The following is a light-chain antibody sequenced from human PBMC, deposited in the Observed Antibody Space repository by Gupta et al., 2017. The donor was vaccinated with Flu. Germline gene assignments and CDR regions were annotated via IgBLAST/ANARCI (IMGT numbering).Light chain of an antibody. Sequence: SALTQPASVSGSPGQSITISCTGTSSDVGGYNYVSWYQQHPGKAPKLMIYEVSNRPSGVSNRFSGSKSGNTASLTISGLQTEDEADYDCSSYTSSSTQIFGGGTKV. CDR2: EVS. CDR3: SSYTSSSTQI. CDR1: SSDVGGYNY. V-gene: IGLV2-14*01. J-gene: IGLJ2*01.